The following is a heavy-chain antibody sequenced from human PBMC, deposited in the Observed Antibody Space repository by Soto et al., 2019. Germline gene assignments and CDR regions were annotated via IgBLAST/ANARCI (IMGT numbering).Heavy chain of an antibody. CDR3: ARDGYYYDSSGYYYGFDY. V-gene: IGHV1-69*13. CDR2: IIPIFGTA. D-gene: IGHD3-22*01. Sequence: SVKVSCKASGGTFSSYAISWVRQAPGQGLEWMGGIIPIFGTANYAQKFQGRVTITADESTSTAYMELSSLRSEDTAVYYCARDGYYYDSSGYYYGFDYWGQGTLVTVSS. CDR1: GGTFSSYA. J-gene: IGHJ4*02.